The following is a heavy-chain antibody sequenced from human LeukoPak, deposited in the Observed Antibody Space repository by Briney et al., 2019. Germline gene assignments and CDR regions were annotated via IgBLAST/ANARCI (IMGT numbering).Heavy chain of an antibody. CDR2: IYPGDSAT. J-gene: IGHJ6*02. CDR3: ARLPLYCSGGSCYSTNYYYGMDI. CDR1: GYSFTSYW. V-gene: IGHV5-51*01. D-gene: IGHD2-15*01. Sequence: GESLKTSCKGPGYSFTSYWIGWVPQLPGKGLEWMGIIYPGDSATRYSPSFQGQVTISADKSISTAYLQWSSLKASDTAMYYCARLPLYCSGGSCYSTNYYYGMDIWGQGTTVTVSS.